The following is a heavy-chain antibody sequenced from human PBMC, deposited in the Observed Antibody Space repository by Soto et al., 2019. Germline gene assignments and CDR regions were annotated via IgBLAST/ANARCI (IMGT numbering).Heavy chain of an antibody. V-gene: IGHV1-69*13. D-gene: IGHD3-3*01. J-gene: IGHJ6*02. CDR3: ARKVYYDFWSGYYSPPYYYYYGMDV. Sequence: GASVKVSCKASGGTFSSYAISWVRQAPGQGLEWMGGIIPIFGTANYAQKFQGRVTITADESTSTAYMELSSLRSEDTAVYYCARKVYYDFWSGYYSPPYYYYYGMDVWGQGTTVTVSS. CDR2: IIPIFGTA. CDR1: GGTFSSYA.